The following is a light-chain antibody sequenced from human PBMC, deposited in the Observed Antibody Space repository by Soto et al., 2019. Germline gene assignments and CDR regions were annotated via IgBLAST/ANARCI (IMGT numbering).Light chain of an antibody. V-gene: IGKV1-9*01. CDR1: QDIGRY. CDR2: AAS. Sequence: DIQLNQSPSFVYASVGERVTITCRASQDIGRYLAWYQQKPGEAPKLLISAASTLQSGVPSRFSGSGSGTEFTFTVSYLLPEDVATYNFQPLYRYSSFGQWTRLESK. J-gene: IGKJ5*01. CDR3: QPLYRYSS.